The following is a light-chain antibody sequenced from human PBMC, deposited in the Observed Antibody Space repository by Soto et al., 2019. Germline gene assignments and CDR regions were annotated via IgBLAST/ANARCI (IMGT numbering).Light chain of an antibody. CDR3: DAWDDRLSGFV. CDR1: SSNIGNNN. CDR2: RNN. V-gene: IGLV1-47*01. J-gene: IGLJ1*01. Sequence: SVLTQPPSASGTPGQRVTISCSGSSSNIGNNNVYWYQQLPGTAPKLLIYRNNQRPSGVPDRFSGSKSGTSASLAISGLRSEDEADYYCDAWDDRLSGFVFGTGIKVTVL.